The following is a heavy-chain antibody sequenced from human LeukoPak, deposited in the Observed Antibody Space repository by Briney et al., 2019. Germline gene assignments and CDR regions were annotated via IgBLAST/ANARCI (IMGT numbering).Heavy chain of an antibody. V-gene: IGHV3-11*04. J-gene: IGHJ6*04. CDR3: AELGITMIGGV. CDR2: ISSSGSTI. CDR1: GYTFTDYY. D-gene: IGHD3-10*02. Sequence: SCKAAGYTFTDYYIHWVRQAPGKGLEWVSYISSSGSTIYYADSVKGRFTISRDNAKNSLYLQMNSLRAEDTAVYYCAELGITMIGGVWGKGTAVTISS.